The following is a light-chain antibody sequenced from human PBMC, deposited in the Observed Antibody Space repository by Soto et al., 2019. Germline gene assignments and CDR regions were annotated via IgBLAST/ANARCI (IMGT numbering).Light chain of an antibody. CDR2: AAS. J-gene: IGKJ5*01. V-gene: IGKV1-12*01. Sequence: DIQMTQAPSSVSAAVVDSVTITCRSSQVIYSWIACYQQKPGRAPKLLIFAASNLQSGVPVRFSGSGSGTDFILSINSLQPEDVATYYCQKLDSFPLNFGQGTRLEIK. CDR3: QKLDSFPLN. CDR1: QVIYSW.